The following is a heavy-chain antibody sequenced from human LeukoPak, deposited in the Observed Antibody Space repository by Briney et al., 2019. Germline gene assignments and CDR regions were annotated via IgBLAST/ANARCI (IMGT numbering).Heavy chain of an antibody. CDR3: AKDLDFLTATFDY. D-gene: IGHD3-9*01. CDR1: GFTFSSYA. CDR2: ISGSGGST. Sequence: GSLRLSCAASGFTFSSYAMSWVRQAPGKGLEWVSAISGSGGSTYYADSVKGRFTICRDNSKNTLYLQMNSLRAEDTAVYYCAKDLDFLTATFDYWGQGTLVTVSS. J-gene: IGHJ4*02. V-gene: IGHV3-23*01.